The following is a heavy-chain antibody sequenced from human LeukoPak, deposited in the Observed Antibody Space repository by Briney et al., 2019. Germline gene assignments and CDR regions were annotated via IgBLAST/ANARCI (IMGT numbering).Heavy chain of an antibody. V-gene: IGHV3-21*01. CDR2: ISYSSSYI. CDR1: GFTFSSYS. D-gene: IGHD6-6*01. CDR3: AREYSSSSYYYGMDV. Sequence: GGSLRLSCAASGFTFSSYSMNWVRQAPGKGLEGVSSISYSSSYIYYADSVKGRFTISRDNAKNSLYLQMNSLRAEDTAVYYCAREYSSSSYYYGMDVWGQGTTVTVSS. J-gene: IGHJ6*02.